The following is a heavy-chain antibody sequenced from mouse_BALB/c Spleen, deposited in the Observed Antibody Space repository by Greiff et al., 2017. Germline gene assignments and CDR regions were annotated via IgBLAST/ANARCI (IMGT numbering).Heavy chain of an antibody. V-gene: IGHV5-6*01. Sequence: EVKLQESGGDLVRPGGSLKLSCAASGFTFSSYGMSWVRQTPDKRLEWVATISSGGSYTYYPDSVKGRFTISRDNAKNTLYLQMSSLKSEDTAMYYCARLDGNYFDYWGQGTTLTVSS. CDR2: ISSGGSYT. CDR1: GFTFSSYG. J-gene: IGHJ2*01. D-gene: IGHD2-1*01. CDR3: ARLDGNYFDY.